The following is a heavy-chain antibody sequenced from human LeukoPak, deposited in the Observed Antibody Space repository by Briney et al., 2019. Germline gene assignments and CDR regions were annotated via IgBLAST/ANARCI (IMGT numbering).Heavy chain of an antibody. D-gene: IGHD6-13*01. V-gene: IGHV4-39*07. CDR3: ARQPSSSSWYFDY. CDR2: IYYSGYT. J-gene: IGHJ4*02. CDR1: GDSISSNNYY. Sequence: SETLSLTCTVSGDSISSNNYYWCWIRQPPGKGLEWLEWIGSIYYSGYTYYNPSLKSRVTISVDTSKNQFSLKLSSMTAADTAVYYCARQPSSSSWYFDYWGQGTLVAVSS.